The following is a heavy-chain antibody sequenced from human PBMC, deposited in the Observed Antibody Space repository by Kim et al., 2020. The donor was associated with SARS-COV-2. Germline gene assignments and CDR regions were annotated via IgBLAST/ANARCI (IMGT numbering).Heavy chain of an antibody. V-gene: IGHV1-24*01. CDR1: GYTLNGLS. Sequence: ASVKVSCKVSGYTLNGLSIHWVRQAPGKGLEWMGGFDPEDGETIYAQKFQGRVKMTEDTSTDTAYMDLSSLRSEDTAVYYCATNLQFGEPHSRDAFDRWG. CDR3: ATNLQFGEPHSRDAFDR. CDR2: FDPEDGET. J-gene: IGHJ3*01. D-gene: IGHD3-10*01.